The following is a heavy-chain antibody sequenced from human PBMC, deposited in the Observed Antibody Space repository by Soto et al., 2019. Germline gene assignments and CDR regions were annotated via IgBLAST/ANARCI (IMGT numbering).Heavy chain of an antibody. J-gene: IGHJ4*02. V-gene: IGHV3-11*01. CDR2: ISIASSTI. CDR1: GFTFSDYY. Sequence: GGSLRLSCAASGFTFSDYYMGWIRQAPGRGLEWLSYISIASSTIYYADSVKGRFSISRDNAKNSLYLQLSSLRAEDTAVYFCARERARVFDSWGQGTLVTVSS. CDR3: ARERARVFDS.